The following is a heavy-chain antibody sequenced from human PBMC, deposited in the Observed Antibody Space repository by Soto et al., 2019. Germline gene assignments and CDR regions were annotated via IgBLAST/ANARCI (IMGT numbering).Heavy chain of an antibody. CDR3: ARHGPYSGYSCRWYGGPCYYYSGMGV. Sequence: ISDCRSSKNKTPGKGLEWIGSIYYIGSTYYNPSLKSRVTISVDTSKNQFSLKLSSVTAADTAVYYCARHGPYSGYSCRWYGGPCYYYSGMGVGVHGTTVPVSS. CDR2: IYYIGST. CDR1: ISDC. V-gene: IGHV4-39*01. D-gene: IGHD6-13*01. J-gene: IGHJ6*02.